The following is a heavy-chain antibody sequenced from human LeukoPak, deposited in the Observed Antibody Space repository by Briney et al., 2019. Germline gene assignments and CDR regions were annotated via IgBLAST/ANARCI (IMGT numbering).Heavy chain of an antibody. CDR3: GTNLIPEQPVLNF. V-gene: IGHV4-59*08. CDR1: SFTISCYF. D-gene: IGHD6-13*01. J-gene: IGHJ4*02. Sequence: SETLSLNCTVSSFTISCYFWMWMRQPPGKGLEGMGYLYYSGNTNYHTSLKRRVTISVDTSKNEFSLKLSPVTAAATVVYYSGTNLIPEQPVLNFWGQGTLVTVSS. CDR2: LYYSGNT.